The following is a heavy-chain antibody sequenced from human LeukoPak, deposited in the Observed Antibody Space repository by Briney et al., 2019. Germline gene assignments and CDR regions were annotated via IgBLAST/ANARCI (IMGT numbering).Heavy chain of an antibody. V-gene: IGHV3-23*01. CDR3: AKPLGYCSSTSCLDAFDI. D-gene: IGHD2-2*03. CDR1: GFTFSSYA. Sequence: GGSLRLSCAASGFTFSSYAMSWVRQAPGKGLEWVSAISGSGGSTYYADSVKSRFTISRDNSKNTLYLQMNSLRAEDTAVYYCAKPLGYCSSTSCLDAFDIWGQGTMVTVSS. J-gene: IGHJ3*02. CDR2: ISGSGGST.